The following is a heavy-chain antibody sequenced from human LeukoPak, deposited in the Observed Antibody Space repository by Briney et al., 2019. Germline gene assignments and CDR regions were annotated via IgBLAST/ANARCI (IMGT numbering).Heavy chain of an antibody. V-gene: IGHV4-61*02. CDR3: ARDIHTSDWTKFDY. D-gene: IGHD6-19*01. CDR1: GGSISSGNYY. CDR2: IYSSGRT. J-gene: IGHJ4*02. Sequence: SETLSLTCMVSGGSISSGNYYWSWLRQPAGKGLEWIGRIYSSGRTNYNPSLKSRVTISVDTSKNQFSLNLSSVTAADTAVYYCARDIHTSDWTKFDYWGQGTSVTVSS.